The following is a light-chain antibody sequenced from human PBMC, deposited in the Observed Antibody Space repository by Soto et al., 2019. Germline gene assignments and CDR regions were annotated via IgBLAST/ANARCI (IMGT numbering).Light chain of an antibody. J-gene: IGKJ5*01. CDR1: QTIDNSY. CDR3: QQYGTSALT. V-gene: IGKV3-20*01. Sequence: EIVLTQSPGTLSLSPGERATLSCMASQTIDNSYLAWHQQKPGQTPRLLIYGASSRATGIPDRFSGSGSVTDFTLTISRLEPEDFAVYYCQQYGTSALTFGQGTRLEIK. CDR2: GAS.